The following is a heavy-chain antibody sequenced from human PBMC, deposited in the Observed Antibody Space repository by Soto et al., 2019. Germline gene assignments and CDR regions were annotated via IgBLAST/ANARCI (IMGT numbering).Heavy chain of an antibody. V-gene: IGHV3-30-3*01. CDR3: ARAVCDGGTCYTLVGLRYGMDV. D-gene: IGHD2-15*01. CDR1: GFTFSNYA. CDR2: ISYDGNNK. J-gene: IGHJ6*02. Sequence: QVQLVESGGGVVQPGRSLRLSCAASGFTFSNYAMYWVRQAPGKGQEWVAVISYDGNNKYYADSVKGRFTISRDYSKNTLYLQMNSLRAEDTAVYYCARAVCDGGTCYTLVGLRYGMDVWGQGTTVTVS.